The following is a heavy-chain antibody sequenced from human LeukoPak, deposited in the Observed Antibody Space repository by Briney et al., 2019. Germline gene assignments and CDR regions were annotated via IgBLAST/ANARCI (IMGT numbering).Heavy chain of an antibody. V-gene: IGHV3-23*01. CDR3: ANREGRM. Sequence: GGSLRLSCAASGFTFSNYAMSWVRQAPGKGLEWVSAISDIGGYTYYADSVKGRFTISRDNSKNTLYLQMNSLRAEDTAVYYCANREGRMWGQGTLVTVSS. J-gene: IGHJ4*02. CDR1: GFTFSNYA. D-gene: IGHD3-10*01. CDR2: ISDIGGYT.